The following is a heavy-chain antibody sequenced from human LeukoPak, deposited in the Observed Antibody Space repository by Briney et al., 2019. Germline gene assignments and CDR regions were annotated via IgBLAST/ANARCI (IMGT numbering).Heavy chain of an antibody. CDR1: GFTFSSYW. J-gene: IGHJ3*02. Sequence: GGSLRLSCAASGFTFSSYWITWVRQAPGKGLEWVANIKQDGSEKYYVDSVKGRFTISRDNAKNSLYLQMNSLRAEDTAVYYCGRGRLHAFDIWGQGTMVTVPS. CDR3: GRGRLHAFDI. CDR2: IKQDGSEK. V-gene: IGHV3-7*01.